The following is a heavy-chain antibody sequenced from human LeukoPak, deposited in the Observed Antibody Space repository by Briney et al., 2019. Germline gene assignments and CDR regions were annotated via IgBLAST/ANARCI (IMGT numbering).Heavy chain of an antibody. V-gene: IGHV4-38-2*01. CDR2: IYHSGST. Sequence: GSLRLSCAASGFTFSDYYMSWIRQPPGGGLEWIGSIYHSGSTYYNPSLKSRVTISVDTSKNQFSLKLSSVTAADTAVYYCARTMWQPSTDYWGQGTLVTVSS. CDR3: ARTMWQPSTDY. CDR1: GFTFSDYY. D-gene: IGHD2-21*01. J-gene: IGHJ4*02.